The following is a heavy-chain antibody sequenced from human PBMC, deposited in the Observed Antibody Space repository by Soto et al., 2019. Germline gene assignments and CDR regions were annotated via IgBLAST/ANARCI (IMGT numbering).Heavy chain of an antibody. V-gene: IGHV4-31*03. CDR3: ARALPNRITIFGVVDATNFDY. J-gene: IGHJ4*02. CDR1: GGSISSGGYS. CDR2: IYYSGST. D-gene: IGHD3-3*01. Sequence: QVQLQESGPGLVKPSQTLSLTCTVSGGSISSGGYSWSWIRQHPGKGLEWIGHIYYSGSTYYNPSLKSRVTPSVDTSKNQFSLQLSPVAAEDTAVYYCARALPNRITIFGVVDATNFDYWGQGTLVTASS.